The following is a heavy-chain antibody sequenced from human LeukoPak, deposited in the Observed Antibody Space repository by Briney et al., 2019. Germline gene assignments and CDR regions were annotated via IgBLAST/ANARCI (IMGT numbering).Heavy chain of an antibody. CDR3: ARIYPFWSGPYSTSYYFDN. CDR2: IYYSGST. D-gene: IGHD3-3*01. Sequence: SETLSLTCTVSGGSMSSHYWSWIRQPPGKGLEWIGYIYYSGSTNYNPSLKSRIAISVDTSKNQFSLKLSSVTAADTAVYYCARIYPFWSGPYSTSYYFDNWGQGTLVAVSS. J-gene: IGHJ4*02. CDR1: GGSMSSHY. V-gene: IGHV4-59*11.